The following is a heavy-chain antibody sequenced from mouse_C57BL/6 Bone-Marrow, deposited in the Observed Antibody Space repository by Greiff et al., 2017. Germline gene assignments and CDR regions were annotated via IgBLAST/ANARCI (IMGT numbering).Heavy chain of an antibody. V-gene: IGHV1-82*01. CDR2: IYPGDGDT. D-gene: IGHD2-1*01. CDR1: GYAFSSSW. CDR3: ALYGNKYYFDY. Sequence: QVQLQQSGPELVKPGASVKISCKASGYAFSSSWMNWVKQRPGKGLEWIGRIYPGDGDTNYNGKFKGKATLTADKSSSTAYMQLSSLTSEDSAVYFCALYGNKYYFDYWGQGTTLTVSS. J-gene: IGHJ2*01.